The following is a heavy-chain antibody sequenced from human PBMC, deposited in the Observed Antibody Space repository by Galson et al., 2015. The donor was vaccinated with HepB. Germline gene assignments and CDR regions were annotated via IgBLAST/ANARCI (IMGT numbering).Heavy chain of an antibody. CDR3: ARDLIPLPFSRYYYGMDV. Sequence: SLRLSCAASGFTFSSYSMNWVRQAPGKGLEWVSYISSSSSTIYYADSVKGRFTISRDNAKNSLYLQMNSLRDEDTAVYYCARDLIPLPFSRYYYGMDVWGQGTTVTVSS. D-gene: IGHD3-3*02. CDR1: GFTFSSYS. CDR2: ISSSSSTI. J-gene: IGHJ6*02. V-gene: IGHV3-48*02.